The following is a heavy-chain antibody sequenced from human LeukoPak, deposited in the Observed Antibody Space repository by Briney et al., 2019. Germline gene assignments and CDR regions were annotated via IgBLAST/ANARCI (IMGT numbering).Heavy chain of an antibody. V-gene: IGHV3-23*01. J-gene: IGHJ4*02. D-gene: IGHD3-22*01. CDR1: GFTFSSYA. CDR2: ISGSGGST. Sequence: GGSLRLSCAASGFTFSSYAMSWVRQAPGKGLEWVSAISGSGGSTYYADSVKGRFTISRDNSKNTLYLQMNSLRAEDTAVYYCAKGLSLYYDSSGYLFDYWGRGTLVTVSS. CDR3: AKGLSLYYDSSGYLFDY.